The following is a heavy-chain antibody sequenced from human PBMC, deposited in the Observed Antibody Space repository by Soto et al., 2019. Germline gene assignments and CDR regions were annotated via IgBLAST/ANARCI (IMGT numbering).Heavy chain of an antibody. J-gene: IGHJ3*02. CDR1: GYKFTSYA. Sequence: QVQLVQSGAEVKKPGASVKISCNASGYKFTSYAMHWVRQAPGQRLEWMGWINAGNGNTKYSQKFKDRVTITMDTSASTAYMELRSLRSDDTAVYYCARASGAFDIWRQGTMVTVSS. CDR3: ARASGAFDI. D-gene: IGHD3-3*01. CDR2: INAGNGNT. V-gene: IGHV1-3*01.